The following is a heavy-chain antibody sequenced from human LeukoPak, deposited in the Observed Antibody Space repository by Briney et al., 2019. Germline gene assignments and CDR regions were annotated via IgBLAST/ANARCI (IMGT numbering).Heavy chain of an antibody. D-gene: IGHD4-17*01. J-gene: IGHJ4*02. CDR2: IYPGDSDI. CDR1: GYTFTSYW. Sequence: GESLKISCKGSGYTFTSYWIGWVRQMPGKGLEWMGIIYPGDSDITYSPSFQGQVTLSADKSISTAYLYWSSLKASDTAMYYCARSFRGPTGSFDYWGQGTLVTVSS. V-gene: IGHV5-51*01. CDR3: ARSFRGPTGSFDY.